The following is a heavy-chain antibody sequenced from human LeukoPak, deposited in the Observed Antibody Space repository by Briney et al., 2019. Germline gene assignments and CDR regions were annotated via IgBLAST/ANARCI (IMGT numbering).Heavy chain of an antibody. CDR3: ARVWSGLYCSSTSCYPASYYYYMDV. CDR1: GFTFSTYS. Sequence: GGSLRLSCAASGFTFSTYSMNWVRQAPGKGLEWVSYISSSSSTIYYADSVKGRFTISRDNAKNSLYLQMNSLRAEDTALYHCARVWSGLYCSSTSCYPASYYYYMDVWGKGTTVTVSS. V-gene: IGHV3-48*01. D-gene: IGHD2-2*01. CDR2: ISSSSSTI. J-gene: IGHJ6*03.